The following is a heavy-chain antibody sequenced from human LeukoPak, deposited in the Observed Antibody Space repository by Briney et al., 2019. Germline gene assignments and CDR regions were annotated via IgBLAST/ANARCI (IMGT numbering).Heavy chain of an antibody. J-gene: IGHJ6*02. CDR1: GGSFSGYY. V-gene: IGHV4-34*01. D-gene: IGHD3-9*01. CDR2: INYSGST. Sequence: SETLSLTCAVYGGSFSGYYWSWIRQSPGKGLEWIGEINYSGSTNYNPSLKSRVTISVDMSKNQFSLKLSSVTAADTAVYYCARHEGLTYYYYGMDVWGQGTTVTISS. CDR3: ARHEGLTYYYYGMDV.